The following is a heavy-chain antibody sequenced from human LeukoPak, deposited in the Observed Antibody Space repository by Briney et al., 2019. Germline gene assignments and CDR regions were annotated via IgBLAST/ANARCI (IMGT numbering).Heavy chain of an antibody. CDR2: ISAYNGNT. CDR3: ARDGYSPYYYSGMDV. J-gene: IGHJ6*02. V-gene: IGHV1-18*01. D-gene: IGHD5-24*01. Sequence: GASVKVSCKASGYTFTSYGISWVRQAPGQGLEWMGGISAYNGNTNYAQKLQGRVTMTTDTSTSTAYMELRSLRSDDTAVYYCARDGYSPYYYSGMDVWGQGTTVTVSS. CDR1: GYTFTSYG.